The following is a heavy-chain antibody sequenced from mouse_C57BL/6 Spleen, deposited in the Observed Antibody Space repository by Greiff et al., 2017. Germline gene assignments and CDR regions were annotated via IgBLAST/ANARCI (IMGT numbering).Heavy chain of an antibody. Sequence: QVQLQQSGAELVRPGASVTLSCKASGYTFTDYEMHWVKQTPVHGLEWIGAIDPETGGTAYNQKFKGKAILTADKSSSTAYMELRSLTSEDAAVDYCTREGGTRYFDYWGQGTTLTVSS. D-gene: IGHD2-14*01. CDR2: IDPETGGT. V-gene: IGHV1-15*01. CDR1: GYTFTDYE. J-gene: IGHJ2*01. CDR3: TREGGTRYFDY.